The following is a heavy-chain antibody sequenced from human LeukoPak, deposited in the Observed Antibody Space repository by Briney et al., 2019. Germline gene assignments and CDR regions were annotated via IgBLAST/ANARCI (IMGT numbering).Heavy chain of an antibody. CDR2: IYYSGST. CDR3: ARVAQGYYYYYYMDV. J-gene: IGHJ6*03. Sequence: SETLSLTCTVSGGSISSYYWSWIRPPPGKGLEWIGYIYYSGSTNYNPSLKSRVTISVDTSKNHVSLKLSSVTAADTAVYYCARVAQGYYYYYYMDVWGKGTTVTVSS. V-gene: IGHV4-59*01. CDR1: GGSISSYY.